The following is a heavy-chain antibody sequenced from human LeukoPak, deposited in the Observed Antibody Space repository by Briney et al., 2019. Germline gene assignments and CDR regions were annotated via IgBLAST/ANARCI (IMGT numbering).Heavy chain of an antibody. D-gene: IGHD3-10*01. CDR2: ISGSGGST. V-gene: IGHV3-23*01. CDR1: GFTFSSYG. J-gene: IGHJ3*02. CDR3: AKAYTSGSYFIDDALDI. Sequence: PGGSLRLSCAASGFTFSSYGMSWVRQAPGKGLEWVSAISGSGGSTYYADSVKGRFTISRDNSKNTLYLQMNSLRAEDTAVYYCAKAYTSGSYFIDDALDIWGQGTMVTASS.